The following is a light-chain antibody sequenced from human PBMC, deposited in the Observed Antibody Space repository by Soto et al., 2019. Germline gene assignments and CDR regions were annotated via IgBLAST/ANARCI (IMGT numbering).Light chain of an antibody. CDR2: DAS. V-gene: IGKV3-11*01. CDR1: QSVSSY. J-gene: IGKJ4*01. CDR3: QQRSNLPPLT. Sequence: IVLTQSPATLSLSPGERATLSCMAIQSVSSYLAWYQQKPGQAPRLLIYDASNRATGIPARFSGSGSWTDVTLTISCLEPEDFAVYYCQQRSNLPPLTFGGGTKVEIK.